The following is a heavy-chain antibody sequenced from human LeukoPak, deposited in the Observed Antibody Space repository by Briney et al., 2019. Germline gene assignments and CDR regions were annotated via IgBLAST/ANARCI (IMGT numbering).Heavy chain of an antibody. D-gene: IGHD6-19*01. J-gene: IGHJ4*02. V-gene: IGHV4-34*01. CDR3: ARADSSGWYGPDY. CDR1: GGSFSGYY. Sequence: SETLSLTCAVYGGSFSGYYWSWIRQPPGKGLEWIGEINHSGSTNYNPSLKSRVTISVDTSKNQFSLKLSSVTAADTAVYYCARADSSGWYGPDYWGQGTLVTVSS. CDR2: INHSGST.